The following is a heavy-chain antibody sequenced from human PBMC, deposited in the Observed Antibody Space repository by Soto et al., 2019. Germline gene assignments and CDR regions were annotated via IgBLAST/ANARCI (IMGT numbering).Heavy chain of an antibody. V-gene: IGHV1-2*02. J-gene: IGHJ4*02. CDR1: GYSFTDYY. D-gene: IGHD3-9*01. CDR2: INPNSGGT. CDR3: ARALYDIMTGYHY. Sequence: QVQLVQSGAEVKKPGASVKVSCKASGYSFTDYYIHWVRQAPGQGLAWMGWINPNSGGTAYAQKFQGRVTMTRDTSISTAYMELSSLRSDDTAVYYCARALYDIMTGYHYWGQGTLVTVSS.